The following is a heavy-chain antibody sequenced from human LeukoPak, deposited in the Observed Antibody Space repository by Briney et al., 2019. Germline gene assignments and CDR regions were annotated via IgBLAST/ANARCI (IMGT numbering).Heavy chain of an antibody. CDR2: IYYSGST. CDR1: GGSISSGGYY. V-gene: IGHV4-31*03. J-gene: IGHJ5*02. Sequence: SETLSLTCTVSGGSISSGGYYWSWIRQPPGKGLEWIGYIYYSGSTYYNPSLKSRVTISVDTSKNQFSLKLSSVTAADTAVCYCARARDYYGSGSYCFDPWGQGTLVTVSS. CDR3: ARARDYYGSGSYCFDP. D-gene: IGHD3-10*01.